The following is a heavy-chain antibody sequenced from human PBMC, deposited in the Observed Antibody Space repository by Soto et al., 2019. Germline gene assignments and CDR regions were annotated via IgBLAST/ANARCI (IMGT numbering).Heavy chain of an antibody. V-gene: IGHV4-30-2*01. Sequence: QLQLQESGSGLVKPSQTLSLTCAVSGGSISSGGYSWSWIRQPPGKGLEGIGYIYHSGSTYYNPSLKSRVTISVDRSKTQFSLKLSSVTAADTAVYYCARADSSSRPNYYNCYGMDVWGQGTTVTVSS. J-gene: IGHJ6*02. CDR1: GGSISSGGYS. D-gene: IGHD6-13*01. CDR3: ARADSSSRPNYYNCYGMDV. CDR2: IYHSGST.